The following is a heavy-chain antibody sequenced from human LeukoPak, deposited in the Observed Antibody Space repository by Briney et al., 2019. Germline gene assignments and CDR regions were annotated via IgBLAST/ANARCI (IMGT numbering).Heavy chain of an antibody. CDR2: IWYDGSNK. V-gene: IGHV3-33*01. D-gene: IGHD5-24*01. Sequence: GRSLRLSCAASGFTFSSYGMHWVRQAPGKGLEWVAVIWYDGSNKYYADSVKGRFTISRDNSKNTLYLQMNSLRAEDTAVYYCARDPVRDGYPYSFDYWGQGTLVTVSS. CDR1: GFTFSSYG. J-gene: IGHJ4*02. CDR3: ARDPVRDGYPYSFDY.